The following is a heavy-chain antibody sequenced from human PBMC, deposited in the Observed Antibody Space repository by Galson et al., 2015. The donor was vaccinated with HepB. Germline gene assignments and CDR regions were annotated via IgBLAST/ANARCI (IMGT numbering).Heavy chain of an antibody. V-gene: IGHV3-33*08. D-gene: IGHD6-19*01. J-gene: IGHJ4*02. CDR3: ARERYSSGWYIFDY. CDR2: IWYDGSNK. Sequence: SLRLSCAASGFTFSSYGMHWVRQAPGKGLEWVAVIWYDGSNKYYADSVKGRFTISRDNSKNTLYLQMNGLRAEDTAVYYCARERYSSGWYIFDYWGQGTLVTVSS. CDR1: GFTFSSYG.